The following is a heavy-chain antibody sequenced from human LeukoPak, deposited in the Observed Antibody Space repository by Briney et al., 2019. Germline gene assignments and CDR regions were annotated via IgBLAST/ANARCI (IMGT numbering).Heavy chain of an antibody. CDR2: ISGSGGST. CDR3: AKAGAYYYYGMDV. J-gene: IGHJ6*02. Sequence: GGSLRLSGAASGFTFSSYAMSWVRQAPGKGLEWVSAISGSGGSTYYADSVKGRFTISRDNSKNTLYLQMNSLRAEDTAVYYCAKAGAYYYYGMDVWGQGTTVTVSS. CDR1: GFTFSSYA. V-gene: IGHV3-23*01.